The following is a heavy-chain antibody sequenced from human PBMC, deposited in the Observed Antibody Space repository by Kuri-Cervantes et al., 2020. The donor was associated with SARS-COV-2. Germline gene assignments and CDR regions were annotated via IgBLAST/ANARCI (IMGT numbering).Heavy chain of an antibody. V-gene: IGHV4-59*12. J-gene: IGHJ4*02. Sequence: SETLSLTCSVSRASINTNFWTWIRQPPGKGLEWIGDVHSSGSTNYNPSLRSRVTISVDTSKNQFSLKLSSVTAADTAVYYCASGVVTDFDYWGQGTLVTVSS. CDR2: VHSSGST. D-gene: IGHD3-3*01. CDR3: ASGVVTDFDY. CDR1: RASINTNF.